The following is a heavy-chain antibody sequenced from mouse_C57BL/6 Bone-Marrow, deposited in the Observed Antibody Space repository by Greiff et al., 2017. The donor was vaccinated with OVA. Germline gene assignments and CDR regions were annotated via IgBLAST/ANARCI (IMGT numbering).Heavy chain of an antibody. D-gene: IGHD1-1*01. CDR1: GYTFTEYT. CDR2: FYPGSGSI. Sequence: VQLQQSGAELVKPGASVKLSCKASGYTFTEYTIHWVKQRSGQGLEWIGWFYPGSGSIKYNEKFKDKATLTADKSSSTVYMELSSLTSEDSAVYCGARHEEGTHYYGSTWYFDVWGTGTTVTVSS. V-gene: IGHV1-62-2*01. CDR3: ARHEEGTHYYGSTWYFDV. J-gene: IGHJ1*03.